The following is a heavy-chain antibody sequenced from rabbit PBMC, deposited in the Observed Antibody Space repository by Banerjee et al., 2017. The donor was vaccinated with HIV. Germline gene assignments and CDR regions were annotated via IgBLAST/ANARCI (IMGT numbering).Heavy chain of an antibody. CDR1: GIDFSNKYV. J-gene: IGHJ4*01. CDR3: ARDRDGDAGYGSLAL. Sequence: QLEESGGGLVKPGGTLTLTCKASGIDFSNKYVMCWVRQAPGKGLEWIACINTSTGNTVYASWAKGRFTISKTSSTTVTLQMTSLTVADTATYFCARDRDGDAGYGSLALWGPGTLVTVS. D-gene: IGHD7-1*01. CDR2: INTSTGNT. V-gene: IGHV1S45*01.